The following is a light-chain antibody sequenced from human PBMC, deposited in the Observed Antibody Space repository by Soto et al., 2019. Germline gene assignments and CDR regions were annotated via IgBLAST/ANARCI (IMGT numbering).Light chain of an antibody. J-gene: IGKJ5*01. CDR1: QIAGNF. V-gene: IGKV3D-15*01. Sequence: EIVMTQSPATLSVSPGETSSLSCRASQIAGNFLSWYQHKPGHAPRLLIYYISTRATGIPARFSGSGSGTEFTLTINRLQSEDSAVYYCQQYEKWPPSITFGQGTRREIK. CDR3: QQYEKWPPSIT. CDR2: YIS.